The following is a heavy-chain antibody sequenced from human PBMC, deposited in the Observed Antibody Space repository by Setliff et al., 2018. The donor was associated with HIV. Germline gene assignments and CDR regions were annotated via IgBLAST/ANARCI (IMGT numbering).Heavy chain of an antibody. CDR2: INPSGGST. Sequence: ASVKVSCKASGYTFTSYYMHWVRQAPGQGLEWMGIINPSGGSTSYAQKFQGRVTMTRDTSTSTVYMELSSLRSEDTAVYYCATQITPHYFDYWGQGTLVTVSS. CDR3: ATQITPHYFDY. V-gene: IGHV1-46*01. J-gene: IGHJ4*02. CDR1: GYTFTSYY.